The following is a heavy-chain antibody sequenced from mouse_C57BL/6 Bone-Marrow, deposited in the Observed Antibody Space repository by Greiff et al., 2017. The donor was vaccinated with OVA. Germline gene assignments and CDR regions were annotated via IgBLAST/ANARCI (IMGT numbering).Heavy chain of an antibody. D-gene: IGHD1-1*01. CDR3: ARYGSRGFAY. J-gene: IGHJ3*01. CDR1: GYTFTSYW. CDR2: IDPSDSYT. Sequence: VQLQQPGAELVKPGASVKLSCKASGYTFTSYWMQWVKQRPGQGLEWIGEIDPSDSYTNYTQKFKGKATLTVDTSSSTAYMQLSSLTSEDSAVYYCARYGSRGFAYWGQGTLVTVSA. V-gene: IGHV1-50*01.